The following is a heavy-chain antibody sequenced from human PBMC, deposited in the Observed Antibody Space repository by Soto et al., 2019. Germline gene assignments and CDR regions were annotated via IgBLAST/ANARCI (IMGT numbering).Heavy chain of an antibody. CDR2: INHSGST. Sequence: PSETLSLTCAVYGGSFSGYYWSWIRQPPGKGLEWIGEINHSGSTNYNPSLKSRVTISVDTSKNQFSLKLSSVTAADTAVYYCAGGGGGQIWFGETYGMDVWGQGTTVTVSS. CDR1: GGSFSGYY. V-gene: IGHV4-34*01. D-gene: IGHD3-10*01. CDR3: AGGGGGQIWFGETYGMDV. J-gene: IGHJ6*02.